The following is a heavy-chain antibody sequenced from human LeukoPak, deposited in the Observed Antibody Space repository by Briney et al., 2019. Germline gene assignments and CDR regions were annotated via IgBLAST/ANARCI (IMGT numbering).Heavy chain of an antibody. V-gene: IGHV4-30-2*01. Sequence: PSETLSLTCSVSDGSISSGGFYWTWIRQPPGKGLVWIGYSDHSRNTYYNPSLEGRLSISLDRPENQFSLKLTSMTAADTAVYYCARFPGPLLRWPPRGYFDYWGQGTLVTVSS. CDR2: SDHSRNT. CDR3: ARFPGPLLRWPPRGYFDY. J-gene: IGHJ4*02. D-gene: IGHD4-23*01. CDR1: DGSISSGGFY.